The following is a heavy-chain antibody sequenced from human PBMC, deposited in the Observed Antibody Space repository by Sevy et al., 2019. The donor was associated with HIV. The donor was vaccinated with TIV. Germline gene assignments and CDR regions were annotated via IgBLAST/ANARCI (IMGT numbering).Heavy chain of an antibody. D-gene: IGHD3-3*01. CDR1: GGSFSGYY. Sequence: SETLSLTCAVYGGSFSGYYWSWIRQPPGKGLEWIGEINHSGSTNYNPSLKSRVTISVDTSKNQFSLKLSSVTAAETAVYYCARGRGYYDFWSGNIRRTDYYYYGMDVWGQGTTVTVSS. CDR2: INHSGST. CDR3: ARGRGYYDFWSGNIRRTDYYYYGMDV. V-gene: IGHV4-34*01. J-gene: IGHJ6*02.